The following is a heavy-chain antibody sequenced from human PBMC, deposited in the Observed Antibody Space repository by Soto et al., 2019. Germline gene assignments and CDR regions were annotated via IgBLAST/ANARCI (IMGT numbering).Heavy chain of an antibody. Sequence: LGESLKISCNGSGYSFTSYWICWVRQMPWKGLEWMGIIYPGDSDTRYSPSFQGQVTISADKSISTAYLQWSSLKASDTAMYYCARMGSTRNHHYYYGMDVWGQGTTVTVSS. CDR3: ARMGSTRNHHYYYGMDV. J-gene: IGHJ6*02. CDR2: IYPGDSDT. CDR1: GYSFTSYW. V-gene: IGHV5-51*01. D-gene: IGHD2-2*01.